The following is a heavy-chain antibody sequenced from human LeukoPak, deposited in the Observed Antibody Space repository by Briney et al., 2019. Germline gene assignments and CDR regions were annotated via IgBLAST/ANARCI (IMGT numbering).Heavy chain of an antibody. V-gene: IGHV1-2*02. D-gene: IGHD6-13*01. CDR2: INPNSGGT. CDR3: ARVEQQLVMGVYFYYYYMDV. J-gene: IGHJ6*03. Sequence: ASVKVSCKASGYTFTGYYMHWVRQAPGQGLEWMGWINPNSGGTNYAQKFQGRVTMTRDTSISTAYMELSRLRSDDTAVYYCARVEQQLVMGVYFYYYYMDVWGKGTTVTVSS. CDR1: GYTFTGYY.